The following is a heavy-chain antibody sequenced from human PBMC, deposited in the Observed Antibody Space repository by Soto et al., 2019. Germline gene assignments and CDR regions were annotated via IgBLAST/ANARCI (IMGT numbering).Heavy chain of an antibody. Sequence: QITLKESGPTLVKPTQTLTLTRTFSGFSLRTNEMGVGWIRQPPGKALEWLALFFWDDDKHTNPSLSARLTITKDTSKNQVVLTMTNMEPVDTATYYCARRSVSETNYFDPWGQGILVAVSS. CDR2: FFWDDDK. J-gene: IGHJ5*02. CDR3: ARRSVSETNYFDP. V-gene: IGHV2-5*02. CDR1: GFSLRTNEMG.